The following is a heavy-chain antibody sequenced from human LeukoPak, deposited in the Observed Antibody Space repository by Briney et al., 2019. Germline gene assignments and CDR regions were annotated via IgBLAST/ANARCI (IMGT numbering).Heavy chain of an antibody. CDR3: ARVYYDILTGYYSFDY. V-gene: IGHV3-21*01. D-gene: IGHD3-9*01. CDR2: ISSSSSYI. CDR1: GFTFSSYS. J-gene: IGHJ4*02. Sequence: GGSLRLSCAASGFTFSSYSMNWVRQAPGKGLEWVSSISSSSSYIYYADSVKGRFTISRDNAKNSLYLRMNSLRAEDTAVYYCARVYYDILTGYYSFDYWGQGTLVTVSS.